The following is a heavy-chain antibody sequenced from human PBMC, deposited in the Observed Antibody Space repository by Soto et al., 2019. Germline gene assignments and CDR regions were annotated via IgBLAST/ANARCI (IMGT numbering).Heavy chain of an antibody. Sequence: EVQLLESGRGLVQPGGSLRLSCEASGFTFSSYAMSWVRQAPGKGLEWVSAISGSGGSTYYADSVKGRFTIARDNSKNTLYLQMNSLRAEDTDVYYCAKGLVRGDYWGQGTLVTVSS. CDR3: AKGLVRGDY. CDR2: ISGSGGST. CDR1: GFTFSSYA. J-gene: IGHJ4*02. D-gene: IGHD3-10*01. V-gene: IGHV3-23*01.